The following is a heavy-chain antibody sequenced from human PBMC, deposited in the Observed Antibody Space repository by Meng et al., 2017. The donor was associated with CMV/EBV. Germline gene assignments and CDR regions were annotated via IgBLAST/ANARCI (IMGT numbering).Heavy chain of an antibody. CDR2: MYYSGST. Sequence: GSLRLSCTVSGGSISSSSYYWGWIRQPPGKGLEWIGSMYYSGSTYYNPSLKGRVTLYVHTSKNQLSLNLISVTAADTAVYYCARHPLVPAAIGYFALWGRGTLVTVSS. D-gene: IGHD2-2*01. V-gene: IGHV4-39*01. CDR3: ARHPLVPAAIGYFAL. CDR1: GGSISSSSYY. J-gene: IGHJ2*01.